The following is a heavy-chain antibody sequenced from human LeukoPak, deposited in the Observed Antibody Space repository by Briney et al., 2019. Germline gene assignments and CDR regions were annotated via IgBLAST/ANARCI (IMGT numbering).Heavy chain of an antibody. J-gene: IGHJ4*02. CDR2: IYHSGST. D-gene: IGHD6-19*01. CDR1: GYSISSGYY. V-gene: IGHV4-38-2*02. CDR3: ARDASSGHTYYFDY. Sequence: SETLSLTCTVSGYSISSGYYWGWIRQPPGKGLEWIGSIYHSGSTYYNPSLKSRVTISVDTSKNHFSLKLSSVTAADTAVYYCARDASSGHTYYFDYWGQGTLVTVSS.